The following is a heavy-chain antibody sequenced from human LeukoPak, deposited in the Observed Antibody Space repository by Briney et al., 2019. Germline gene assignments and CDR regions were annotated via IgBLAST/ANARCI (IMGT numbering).Heavy chain of an antibody. J-gene: IGHJ4*02. CDR1: GGSISSGDYY. CDR3: ARGVMGDRNDYFDY. V-gene: IGHV4-30-4*08. CDR2: IYYSGRT. Sequence: PSQTLSLTCTVSGGSISSGDYYWSWIRQPPGKGLEWIGYIYYSGRTYYNPSLKSRVTISVDTSKNQFSLKLSSVTAADTAVYYCARGVMGDRNDYFDYWGQGTLVTVSS. D-gene: IGHD3-16*01.